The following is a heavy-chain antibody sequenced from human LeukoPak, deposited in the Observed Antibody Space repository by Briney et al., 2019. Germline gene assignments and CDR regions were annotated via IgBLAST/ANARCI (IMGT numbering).Heavy chain of an antibody. Sequence: PGGSLRLSCAASGFTFSSYAMSWVRQAPGKGLEWVSAISGSGGSTYYADSVKGRFTISRDNSKNTLYLQMNSLRAEDTAVYYCARWRGAYDSSGYTQPHNWFDPWGQGTLVTVSS. CDR2: ISGSGGST. D-gene: IGHD3-22*01. CDR1: GFTFSSYA. CDR3: ARWRGAYDSSGYTQPHNWFDP. V-gene: IGHV3-23*01. J-gene: IGHJ5*02.